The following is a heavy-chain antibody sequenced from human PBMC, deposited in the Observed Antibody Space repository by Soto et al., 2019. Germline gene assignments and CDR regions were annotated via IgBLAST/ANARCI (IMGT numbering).Heavy chain of an antibody. V-gene: IGHV4-39*02. Sequence: SETLSLTCTVSGASLNSGTYYWGWIRQTPGKSLEWIGSISYLGATYYNPSLKGRVTISIDASKKHYSLYVPSVTPADTVIFFFATGFSGGRYSISSDDYGGQGTLVPVPP. J-gene: IGHJ4*02. CDR2: ISYLGAT. CDR1: GASLNSGTYY. D-gene: IGHD6-6*01. CDR3: ATGFSGGRYSISSDDY.